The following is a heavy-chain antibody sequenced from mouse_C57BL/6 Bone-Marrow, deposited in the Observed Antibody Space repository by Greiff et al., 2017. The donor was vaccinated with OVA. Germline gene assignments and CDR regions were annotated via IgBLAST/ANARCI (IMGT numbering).Heavy chain of an antibody. CDR1: GFNIKDYY. CDR3: AVYYSNYVDYAMDY. J-gene: IGHJ4*01. V-gene: IGHV14-2*01. Sequence: EVKVVESGAELVKPGASVKLSCTASGFNIKDYYMHWVKQRTEQGLEWIGRIDPEDGETKYAPKFQGKATITADTSSNTAYLQLSSLTSEDTAVYYCAVYYSNYVDYAMDYWGQGTSVTVSS. CDR2: IDPEDGET. D-gene: IGHD2-5*01.